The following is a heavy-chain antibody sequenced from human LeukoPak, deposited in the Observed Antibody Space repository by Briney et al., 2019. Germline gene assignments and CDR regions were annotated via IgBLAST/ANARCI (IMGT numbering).Heavy chain of an antibody. V-gene: IGHV3-7*01. D-gene: IGHD3-3*01. J-gene: IGHJ5*02. Sequence: PGGSLRLSCAASGFTFSSYWMSWVRQAPGKGLEWVANIKEDGGEKYYVDSVKGRFTISRDNAKNSLYLQMNSLRAEDTAVYYCAKHYDFWSGYGSNWFDPWGQGILVTVSS. CDR3: AKHYDFWSGYGSNWFDP. CDR2: IKEDGGEK. CDR1: GFTFSSYW.